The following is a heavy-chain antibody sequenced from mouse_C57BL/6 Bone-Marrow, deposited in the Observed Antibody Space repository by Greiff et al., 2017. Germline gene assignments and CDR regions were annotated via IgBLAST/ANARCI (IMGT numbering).Heavy chain of an antibody. Sequence: EVNLVESEGGLVQPGSSMKLSCTASGFTFSDYYMAWVRQVPEKGLEWVANINYDGSSTYYLDSLKSRFIISRDNAKNILYLQMSSLKSEDTATYYCARFYYYGSSYFFDYWGQGTTLTVSS. CDR2: INYDGSST. D-gene: IGHD1-1*01. CDR1: GFTFSDYY. V-gene: IGHV5-16*01. J-gene: IGHJ2*01. CDR3: ARFYYYGSSYFFDY.